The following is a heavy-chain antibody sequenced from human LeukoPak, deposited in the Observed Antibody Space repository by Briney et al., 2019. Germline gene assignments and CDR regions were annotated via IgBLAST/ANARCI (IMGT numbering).Heavy chain of an antibody. CDR3: AKAKNQQLYYGMDV. CDR2: LSGSGIDI. CDR1: GFSFNNYA. Sequence: GGSLRLSCTASGFSFNNYAMNWVRQAPGKALEWVSALSGSGIDIYYADSVKGRFTISRDNSRNTLYLQMNSLRAEDTGAYYCAKAKNQQLYYGMDVWGQGTTVTVSS. J-gene: IGHJ6*02. D-gene: IGHD6-13*01. V-gene: IGHV3-23*01.